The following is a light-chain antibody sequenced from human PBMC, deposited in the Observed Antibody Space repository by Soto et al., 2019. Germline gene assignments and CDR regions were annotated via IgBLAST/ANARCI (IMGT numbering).Light chain of an antibody. J-gene: IGKJ1*01. CDR1: QGISNY. Sequence: DIQMTQSPSSLSASVGDRVTITCRASQGISNYLAWYQQKPGKVPKLLIYAASTLQSGVPSRFSGSGSGTDFTVTISDLQPEDLAIYYGKRYKRAPSAFAQGTKVEIK. CDR2: AAS. V-gene: IGKV1-27*01. CDR3: KRYKRAPSA.